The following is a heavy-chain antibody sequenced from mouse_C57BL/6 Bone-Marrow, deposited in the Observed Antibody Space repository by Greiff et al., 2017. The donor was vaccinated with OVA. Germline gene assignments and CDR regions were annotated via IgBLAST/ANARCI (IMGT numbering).Heavy chain of an antibody. CDR3: AIIYYYGSSYAMDY. V-gene: IGHV1-50*01. CDR1: GYTFTSYW. D-gene: IGHD1-1*01. Sequence: QVQLQQPGAELVKPGASVKLSCKASGYTFTSYWMQWVKQRPGQGLEWIGEIDPSDSYTNYNQKFKGKATLTVDTSSSTAYMQLSSLTSEDSAVYYCAIIYYYGSSYAMDYWGQGTSVTVSS. J-gene: IGHJ4*01. CDR2: IDPSDSYT.